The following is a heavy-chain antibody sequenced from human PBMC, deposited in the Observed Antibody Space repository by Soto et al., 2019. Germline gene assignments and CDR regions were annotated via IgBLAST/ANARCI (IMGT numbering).Heavy chain of an antibody. CDR2: IYYSGST. V-gene: IGHV4-39*01. J-gene: IGHJ4*02. CDR1: GVSISSSSYY. D-gene: IGHD3-9*01. CDR3: ARQYILTGYPIDY. Sequence: PSETLSLTCTVSGVSISSSSYYWGWIRQPPGKGLEWIGSIYYSGSTHYNPSLKSRVTISVDTSKNQFSLKLSSVTAADTAVYYCARQYILTGYPIDYRGQGTLVTVSS.